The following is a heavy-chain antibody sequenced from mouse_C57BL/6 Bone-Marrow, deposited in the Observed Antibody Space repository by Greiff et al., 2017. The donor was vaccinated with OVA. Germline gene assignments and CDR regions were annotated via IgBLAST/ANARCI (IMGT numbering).Heavy chain of an antibody. J-gene: IGHJ3*01. CDR1: GFTIKDDY. V-gene: IGHV14-4*01. Sequence: EVQLQQSGAELVRPGASVKLSCTASGFTIKDDYMHWVKQRPEQGLEWIGWIDPENGDTEYASKFQGKATITADTSSNTAYLQLSSLTSEDTAVYYCTTGPMVTTDPSYWGQGTLVTVSA. CDR2: IDPENGDT. D-gene: IGHD2-2*01. CDR3: TTGPMVTTDPSY.